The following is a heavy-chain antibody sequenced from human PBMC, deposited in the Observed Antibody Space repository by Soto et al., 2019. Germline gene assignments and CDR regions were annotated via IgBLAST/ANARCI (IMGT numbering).Heavy chain of an antibody. J-gene: IGHJ6*02. CDR2: ISYDGSNK. Sequence: QVQLVESGGGVVQPGRSLRLSCAASGFTFSSYGMHWVRQAPGKGLEWVAVISYDGSNKYYADSVKGRFTISRDNSKNTLHLQMNSLRAEDTAVYYCAKADGYGMDVWGQGTTVTVSS. V-gene: IGHV3-30*18. CDR3: AKADGYGMDV. CDR1: GFTFSSYG.